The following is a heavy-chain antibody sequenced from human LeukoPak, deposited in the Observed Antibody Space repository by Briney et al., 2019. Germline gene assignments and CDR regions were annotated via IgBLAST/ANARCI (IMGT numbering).Heavy chain of an antibody. Sequence: ASVKVSCKASGYTFTGYYFHWVRQAPGQGLEWMGWINPNSGGTNYAQKFQGRVTMTRDTSISTAYMELSRLRSDDTAMYYCARDPGRVDTAMAEGVGYWGQGTLVTVSS. J-gene: IGHJ4*02. D-gene: IGHD5-18*01. CDR2: INPNSGGT. V-gene: IGHV1-2*02. CDR3: ARDPGRVDTAMAEGVGY. CDR1: GYTFTGYY.